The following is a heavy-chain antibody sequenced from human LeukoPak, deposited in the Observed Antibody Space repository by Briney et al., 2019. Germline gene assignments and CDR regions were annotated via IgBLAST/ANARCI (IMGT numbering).Heavy chain of an antibody. V-gene: IGHV3-23*01. J-gene: IGHJ3*02. CDR2: ISGSGGST. Sequence: GGSLRLSRAASGFTFSSYAMSWVRQAPGKGLEWVSAISGSGGSTYYADSVKGRFTISRDNSKNTLYLQMNSLRAEDTAVYYCAKAIHYDYVWGSYRNDAFDIWGQGTMVTVSS. CDR1: GFTFSSYA. CDR3: AKAIHYDYVWGSYRNDAFDI. D-gene: IGHD3-16*02.